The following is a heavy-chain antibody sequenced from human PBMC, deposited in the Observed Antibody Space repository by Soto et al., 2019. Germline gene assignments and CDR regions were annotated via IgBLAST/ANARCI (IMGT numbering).Heavy chain of an antibody. CDR3: ATGAYSSSWWNFDY. J-gene: IGHJ4*02. CDR2: FDPEDGET. V-gene: IGHV1-24*01. D-gene: IGHD6-13*01. CDR1: GYTLTELS. Sequence: ASVKVSCKVSGYTLTELSMHWVRQAPGKGLEWMGGFDPEDGETIYAQKFQGRVTMTEDTSTDTAYMELSSLRSEETAVYYCATGAYSSSWWNFDYWGQGTLVTVSS.